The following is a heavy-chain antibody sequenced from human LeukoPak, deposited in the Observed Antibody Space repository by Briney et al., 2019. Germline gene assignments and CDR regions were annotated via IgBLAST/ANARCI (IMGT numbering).Heavy chain of an antibody. Sequence: SVKVSCKASGDTFDTYTISRVRQVPGQGLEWMGGFIPAFNTAHYARKFQGRVTITMDASTTTDFMEMSSLRFEDTAVYYCVRDKGLTGDTCAFDIWGQGTMVTVSS. CDR1: GDTFDTYT. CDR2: FIPAFNTA. CDR3: VRDKGLTGDTCAFDI. D-gene: IGHD7-27*01. V-gene: IGHV1-69*05. J-gene: IGHJ3*02.